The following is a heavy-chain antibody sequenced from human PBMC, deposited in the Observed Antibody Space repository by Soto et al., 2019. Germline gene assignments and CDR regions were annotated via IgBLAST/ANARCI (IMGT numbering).Heavy chain of an antibody. Sequence: ASVKVSCKASGYPFTSYYLNWLRQAPGQGLEWMGIMKPRGGDTSYAQKFQGRLTLTRDTSTGTVYMELNSLGSEDTAVYYCVREGSYCHYNSCYVFDYWGQGTVVTVSS. J-gene: IGHJ4*02. V-gene: IGHV1-46*03. D-gene: IGHD2-2*01. CDR1: GYPFTSYY. CDR3: VREGSYCHYNSCYVFDY. CDR2: MKPRGGDT.